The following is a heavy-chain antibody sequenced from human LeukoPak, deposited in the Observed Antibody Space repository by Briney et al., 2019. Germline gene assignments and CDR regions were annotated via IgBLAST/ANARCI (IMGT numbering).Heavy chain of an antibody. CDR3: ARGSGRNFDY. J-gene: IGHJ4*02. D-gene: IGHD3-10*01. CDR1: GFTFSGSW. Sequence: GGSLRLSCAASGFTFSGSWMQWVRQAPGKGLVCVSHINTDGNTITYADSVKGRFTISRDNTKNTLYLQMNSLRAEDTAVYYCARGSGRNFDYWGQGTLVTVSS. V-gene: IGHV3-74*01. CDR2: INTDGNTI.